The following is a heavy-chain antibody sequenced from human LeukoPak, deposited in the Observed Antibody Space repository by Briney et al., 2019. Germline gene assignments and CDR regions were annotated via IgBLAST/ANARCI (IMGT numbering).Heavy chain of an antibody. J-gene: IGHJ4*02. Sequence: GGSLRLSCAASGFTLSSNYMSWVRQAPGEGLEGVSVIYSGGSTYYADSVKGRFTISGDNSKNTLYLQMNSLRAEDTAVYYCARDGSPGLGIVFDYWGQGTLVTVSS. CDR1: GFTLSSNY. CDR2: IYSGGST. CDR3: ARDGSPGLGIVFDY. D-gene: IGHD7-27*01. V-gene: IGHV3-66*02.